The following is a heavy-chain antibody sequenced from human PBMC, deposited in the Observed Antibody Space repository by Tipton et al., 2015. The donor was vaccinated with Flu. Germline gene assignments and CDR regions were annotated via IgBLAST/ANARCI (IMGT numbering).Heavy chain of an antibody. CDR1: GFDFSDYG. CDR2: IWFDGTNK. CDR3: ARDQRRFGSFYYYGVDV. D-gene: IGHD3-10*01. Sequence: SLRLSCEASGFDFSDYGMHWVRQAPGKGLEWVASIWFDGTNKRYGGFVKGRFAISRDNSKNTLYVHMSSLTAEDTAVYYCARDQRRFGSFYYYGVDVWGQGTTVTVSS. V-gene: IGHV3-33*08. J-gene: IGHJ6*02.